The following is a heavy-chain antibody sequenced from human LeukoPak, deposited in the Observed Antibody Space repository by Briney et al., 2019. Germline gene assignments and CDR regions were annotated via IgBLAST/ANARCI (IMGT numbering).Heavy chain of an antibody. Sequence: SETLSLTCTVSGGSISSSSYYWGWIRQPPGKGLEWIGSIYYSGSTYYNPSLKSRVTIPVDTSKNQFSLKLSSVTAADTAVYYCARELAAAGLNWFDPWGQGTLVTVSS. V-gene: IGHV4-39*01. CDR2: IYYSGST. D-gene: IGHD6-13*01. J-gene: IGHJ5*02. CDR3: ARELAAAGLNWFDP. CDR1: GGSISSSSYY.